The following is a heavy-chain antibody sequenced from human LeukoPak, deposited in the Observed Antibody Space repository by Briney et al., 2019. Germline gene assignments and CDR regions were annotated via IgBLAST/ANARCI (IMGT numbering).Heavy chain of an antibody. D-gene: IGHD1-1*01. CDR1: GFTFSSYD. Sequence: PGGSLRLSCAASGFTFSSYDMHWVRQATGKGLEWVSAIGTAGDTYYPGSVKGRFTIPRENAKNSLYLQMNSLRAGDTAVYYCARGWTGTTSKPLLDPWGQGTLVTVSS. CDR2: IGTAGDT. V-gene: IGHV3-13*01. CDR3: ARGWTGTTSKPLLDP. J-gene: IGHJ5*02.